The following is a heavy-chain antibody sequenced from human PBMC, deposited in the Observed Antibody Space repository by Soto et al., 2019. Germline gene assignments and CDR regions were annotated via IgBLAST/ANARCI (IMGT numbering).Heavy chain of an antibody. D-gene: IGHD2-8*01. CDR1: GFTFSDFY. CDR2: ISSSGTTT. Sequence: QVQLVESGGGVVKPGGSLRLSCAASGFTFSDFYMSWIRQAPGKGLEWISYISSSGTTTYYADSVKGRVTITRDNAKSSPYLQLNTLRDEDTAVYYCARIWGGGGYALIYWGQGTLVTVSS. J-gene: IGHJ4*02. CDR3: ARIWGGGGYALIY. V-gene: IGHV3-11*01.